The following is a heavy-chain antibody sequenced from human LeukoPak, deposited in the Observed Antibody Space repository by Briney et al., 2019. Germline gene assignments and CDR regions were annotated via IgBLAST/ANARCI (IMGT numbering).Heavy chain of an antibody. CDR3: AKDGYSSSWYLPDYYYYGMDV. V-gene: IGHV3-23*01. D-gene: IGHD6-13*01. J-gene: IGHJ6*02. Sequence: GGSLRLSCAASGFTFSCYAMSWVRQAPGKGLEWVSAISGSGGSTYYADSVKGRFTISRDNSKNTLYLQMNSLRAEDTAVYYCAKDGYSSSWYLPDYYYYGMDVWGQGTTVTVSS. CDR1: GFTFSCYA. CDR2: ISGSGGST.